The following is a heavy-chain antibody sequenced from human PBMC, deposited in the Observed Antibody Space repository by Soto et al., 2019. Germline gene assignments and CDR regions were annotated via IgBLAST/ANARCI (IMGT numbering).Heavy chain of an antibody. CDR2: INHSGST. J-gene: IGHJ6*03. V-gene: IGHV4-34*01. CDR3: ARGLPYYDFWSGYYGYYYYMDV. D-gene: IGHD3-3*01. CDR1: GGSFSGYY. Sequence: QVQLQQWGAGLLKPSETLSLTCAVYGGSFSGYYWSWIRQPPGKGLEWIGEINHSGSTNYNPSLKSRVNISVDTSKNQFSLKLSSVTAADTAVYYCARGLPYYDFWSGYYGYYYYMDVWGKGTTVTVSS.